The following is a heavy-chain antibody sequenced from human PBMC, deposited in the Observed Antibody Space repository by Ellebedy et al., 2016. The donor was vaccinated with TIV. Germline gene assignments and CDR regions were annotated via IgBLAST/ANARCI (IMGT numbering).Heavy chain of an antibody. D-gene: IGHD3/OR15-3a*01. J-gene: IGHJ6*03. CDR3: AADPQLPIVIFGLVHPHMDV. CDR2: IVVGNGNT. CDR1: GFTFSSSA. Sequence: SVKVSCXASGFTFSSSAVQWVRQARGQRLEWIGWIVVGNGNTNYAQKFQERVTITRDMSTNTAYMELNSLRSEDTAVYYCAADPQLPIVIFGLVHPHMDVWGKGTTVTVSS. V-gene: IGHV1-58*01.